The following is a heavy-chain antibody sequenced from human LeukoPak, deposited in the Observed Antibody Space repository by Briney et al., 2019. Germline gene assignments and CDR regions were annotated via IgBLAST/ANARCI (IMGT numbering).Heavy chain of an antibody. J-gene: IGHJ4*02. Sequence: SVKVSCEASGGTFSSYAISWVRQAPGQGLEWMGGIIPIFGTANYAQKFQGRVTITTDESTSTAYMELSSLRSEDTAVYYCARETMVRGVIPLYYFDYWGQGTLVTVSS. CDR1: GGTFSSYA. D-gene: IGHD3-10*01. V-gene: IGHV1-69*05. CDR3: ARETMVRGVIPLYYFDY. CDR2: IIPIFGTA.